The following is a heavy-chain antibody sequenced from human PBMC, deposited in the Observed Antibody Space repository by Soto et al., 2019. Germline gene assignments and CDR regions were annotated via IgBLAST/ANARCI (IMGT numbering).Heavy chain of an antibody. CDR2: IYYSGST. V-gene: IGHV4-59*01. CDR1: GGSISSYY. D-gene: IGHD3-22*01. Sequence: SETLSLTCTVSGGSISSYYWSWIRQPPGKGLEWIGYIYYSGSTNYNPSLKSRVTISVDTSKNQFSLKLSSVTAADTAVYYCARFLTYYYDSSGPRNWFDPWGQGTLVTVS. CDR3: ARFLTYYYDSSGPRNWFDP. J-gene: IGHJ5*02.